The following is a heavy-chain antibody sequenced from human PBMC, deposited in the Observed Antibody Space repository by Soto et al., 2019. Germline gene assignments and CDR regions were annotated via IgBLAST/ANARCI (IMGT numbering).Heavy chain of an antibody. Sequence: EVQLVESGGGLVQPGGSLRLSCAASGFTVSSTYMSWVRQAPGKGLEWVSVIYSGGSTYYADSVKGRFTISRDNSKNTLYLQMNSLRAEDTAVYYCASGQVWGTHNWFDPWGKVTLVTVSS. CDR3: ASGQVWGTHNWFDP. CDR1: GFTVSSTY. D-gene: IGHD3-16*01. V-gene: IGHV3-66*01. J-gene: IGHJ5*02. CDR2: IYSGGST.